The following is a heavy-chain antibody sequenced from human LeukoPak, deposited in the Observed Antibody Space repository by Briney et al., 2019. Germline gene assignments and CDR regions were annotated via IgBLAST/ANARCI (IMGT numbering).Heavy chain of an antibody. CDR3: VRDRPSYYDSSVYYRENFDF. J-gene: IGHJ4*02. CDR2: INPNSGGT. D-gene: IGHD3-22*01. V-gene: IGHV1-2*02. Sequence: ASVTVSCKASGYAFTGYYLHWVRQAPGQGLEWMGWINPNSGGTNYAQKSQGRVTMTRDTSISTAYMELSRLRSDDTAVYYCVRDRPSYYDSSVYYRENFDFWGQGTLVTVSS. CDR1: GYAFTGYY.